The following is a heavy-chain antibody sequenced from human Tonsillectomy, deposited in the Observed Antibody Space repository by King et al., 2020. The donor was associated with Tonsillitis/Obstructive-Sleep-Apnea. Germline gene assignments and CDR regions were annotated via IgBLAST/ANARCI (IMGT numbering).Heavy chain of an antibody. CDR1: GFTFSSYG. CDR2: IWYVGSNK. Sequence: QLVQSGGGVVQPGRSPRLSCAASGFTFSSYGMHWVRQAPGKGLEWVAVIWYVGSNKYYADSGKGRFTISRDNSKNTLYLQMNSLRAEDTAVYYCARDYEGDYFDYWGQGTLVTVSS. J-gene: IGHJ4*02. V-gene: IGHV3-33*01. D-gene: IGHD5-12*01. CDR3: ARDYEGDYFDY.